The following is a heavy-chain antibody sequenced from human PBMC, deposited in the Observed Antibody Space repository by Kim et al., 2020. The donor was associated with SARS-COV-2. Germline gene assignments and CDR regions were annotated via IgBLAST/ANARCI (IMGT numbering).Heavy chain of an antibody. CDR3: ASVGDSSPR. J-gene: IGHJ4*02. CDR2: VSYDGSNK. V-gene: IGHV3-30-3*01. Sequence: GGSLRLSCAASGFTFSGYAIHWVRQAPGKGLEWVAVVSYDGSNKYYADSVKGRFTISRDNSKNTLSLQMNSLRVEDTAVYYCASVGDSSPRWGQGTLVTV. D-gene: IGHD6-19*01. CDR1: GFTFSGYA.